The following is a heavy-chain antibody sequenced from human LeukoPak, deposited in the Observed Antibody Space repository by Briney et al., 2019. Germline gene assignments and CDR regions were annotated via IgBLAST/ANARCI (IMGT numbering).Heavy chain of an antibody. CDR1: GFTLSSYS. J-gene: IGHJ4*02. V-gene: IGHV3-21*01. Sequence: GGSLRLSCAASGFTLSSYSMNWVRQAPGKGLEWVSSISSSSSYIYYADSVKGRFTISRDNAKNSLYLQMNSLRAEDTAAYYCAVDGSGSYYFDYWGQGTLVTVSS. CDR3: AVDGSGSYYFDY. D-gene: IGHD3-10*01. CDR2: ISSSSSYI.